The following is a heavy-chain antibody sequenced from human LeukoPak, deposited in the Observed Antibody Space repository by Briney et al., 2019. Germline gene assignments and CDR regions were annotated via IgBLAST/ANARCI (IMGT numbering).Heavy chain of an antibody. CDR1: GFTFRSYS. CDR2: ISGSGGST. J-gene: IGHJ4*02. V-gene: IGHV3-23*01. D-gene: IGHD4-17*01. Sequence: GGSLRLSCAASGFTFRSYSMNWVRQAPGKGLEWVSAISGSGGSTYYADSVKGRFTISRDNSKNTLYLQMNSLRAEDTAVYYCAKDVHATTWNFDYWGQGTLVTVSS. CDR3: AKDVHATTWNFDY.